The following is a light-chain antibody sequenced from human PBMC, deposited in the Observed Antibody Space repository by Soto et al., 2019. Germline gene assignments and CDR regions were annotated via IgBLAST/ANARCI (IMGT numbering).Light chain of an antibody. CDR2: YDS. Sequence: SYELTQPPSVSVAPGKTARITCGGNNIGSKSVHWYQQKPGQAPVLVIYYDSDRPSGIPERFSGSNSGNTATLTISRVEAGDEADYYCQVWDSSSDLRVFGTGTKLTVL. J-gene: IGLJ1*01. CDR3: QVWDSSSDLRV. CDR1: NIGSKS. V-gene: IGLV3-21*04.